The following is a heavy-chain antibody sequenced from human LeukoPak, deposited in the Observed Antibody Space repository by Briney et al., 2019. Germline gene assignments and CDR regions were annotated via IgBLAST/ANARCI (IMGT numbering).Heavy chain of an antibody. CDR2: ISNDGSDT. CDR3: VRARHGFCSGGSCHYYGMDV. CDR1: GFTFSNYW. D-gene: IGHD2-15*01. Sequence: GGSLRHSCAASGFTFSNYWMHWVRQAPGKGLVWVTRISNDGSDTTYADSVKGRFTISRDNAKNTVSLQMNSLRAEDTAVYYCVRARHGFCSGGSCHYYGMDVWGQGTTVTVSS. J-gene: IGHJ6*02. V-gene: IGHV3-74*01.